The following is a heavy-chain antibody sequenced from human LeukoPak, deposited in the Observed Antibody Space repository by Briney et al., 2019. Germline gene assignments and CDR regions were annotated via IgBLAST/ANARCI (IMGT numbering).Heavy chain of an antibody. CDR3: ARDLRRRYCSGGSCYITYYFDY. CDR2: ISSSGSTI. D-gene: IGHD2-15*01. V-gene: IGHV3-48*03. J-gene: IGHJ4*02. CDR1: GFTFSSYE. Sequence: GGSLRLSCAASGFTFSSYEMNWVRQAPGKGLECVSYISSSGSTIYYADSVKGRFTISRDNAKNSLYLQMNSLRAEDTAVYYCARDLRRRYCSGGSCYITYYFDYWGQGTLVTVSS.